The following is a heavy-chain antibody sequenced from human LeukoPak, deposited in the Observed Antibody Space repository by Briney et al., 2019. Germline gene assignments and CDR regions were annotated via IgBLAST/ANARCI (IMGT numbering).Heavy chain of an antibody. CDR3: ARDRDSGSFLDY. D-gene: IGHD1-26*01. J-gene: IGHJ4*02. Sequence: PGGSLRLSYAASGFTFSSYEMNWVRQAPGKGLEWVSYISSSGSTIYYADSVKGRFTISRDNAKNSLYLQMNSLRAEDTAVYYCARDRDSGSFLDYWGQGTLVTVSS. CDR2: ISSSGSTI. V-gene: IGHV3-48*03. CDR1: GFTFSSYE.